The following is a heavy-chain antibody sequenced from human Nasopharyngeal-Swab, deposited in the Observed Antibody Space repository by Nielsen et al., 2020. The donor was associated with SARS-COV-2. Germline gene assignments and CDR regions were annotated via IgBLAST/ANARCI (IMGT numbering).Heavy chain of an antibody. D-gene: IGHD3-22*01. CDR1: GFTFSSYW. V-gene: IGHV3-74*01. Sequence: GSLRLSCAASGFTFSSYWMHWVRQAPGKGLVWVSRINSDGSSTSYADSVKGRFTISRDNAKNTLYLQMNSLRAEDTAVYYCARDQYYDSSGYYYYGMDVWGQGTTVTVSS. CDR3: ARDQYYDSSGYYYYGMDV. J-gene: IGHJ6*02. CDR2: INSDGSST.